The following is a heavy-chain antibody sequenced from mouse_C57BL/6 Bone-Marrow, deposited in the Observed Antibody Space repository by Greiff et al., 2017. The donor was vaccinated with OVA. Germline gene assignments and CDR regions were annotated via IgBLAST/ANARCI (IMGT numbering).Heavy chain of an antibody. CDR2: IRSKSNIYAT. Sequence: DAGGGLVQPKGSLKLSCAALGFSFNTHAMNWVRQAPGKGSAWVARIRSKSNIYATYYVDPVKDRFTISRDDSESMLYLQRIHMKAEDTAMYYCVRHVAYGGQGTLVTVSA. CDR3: VRHVAY. J-gene: IGHJ3*01. CDR1: GFSFNTHA. V-gene: IGHV10-1*01.